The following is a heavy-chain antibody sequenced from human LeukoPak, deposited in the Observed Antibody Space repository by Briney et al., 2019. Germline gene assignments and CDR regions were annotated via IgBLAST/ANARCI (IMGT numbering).Heavy chain of an antibody. V-gene: IGHV4-34*01. J-gene: IGHJ5*02. CDR2: INHSGST. Sequence: PSETLSLTCAVYGWSFSGYYCSWIRQPPGKGLEWIGEINHSGSTNYNPSLKSRVTISVDTSKNQFSLKLSSVTAADTAVYYCARLKSGFPRDGFDPWGQGTLVTVSS. CDR3: ARLKSGFPRDGFDP. D-gene: IGHD3-3*01. CDR1: GWSFSGYY.